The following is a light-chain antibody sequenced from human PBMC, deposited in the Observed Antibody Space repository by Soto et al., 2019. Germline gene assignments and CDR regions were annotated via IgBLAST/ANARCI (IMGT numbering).Light chain of an antibody. V-gene: IGLV1-44*01. CDR3: CSYAGSNNFVV. J-gene: IGLJ2*01. CDR2: SNN. Sequence: QPVLTQPPSASGTPGQRVSISCSGSSSNIGSNTVNWYQQFPGTAPKLLISSNNERPSGVPDRFSGSKSGNTASLTVSGLQAEDEADYYCCSYAGSNNFVVFGGGTKLTVL. CDR1: SSNIGSNT.